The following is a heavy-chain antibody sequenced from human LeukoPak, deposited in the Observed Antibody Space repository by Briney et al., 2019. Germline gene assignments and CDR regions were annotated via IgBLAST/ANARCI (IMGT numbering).Heavy chain of an antibody. CDR1: GFTFSSYG. D-gene: IGHD5-18*01. J-gene: IGHJ4*02. CDR2: ISDDGSDK. V-gene: IGHV3-30*18. Sequence: GGSLRLSCAASGFTFSSYGMHWVGQAPGRGLEWVAVISDDGSDKHYADSVKGRFAISRDNAKNTLYLQMNSLRAEDTAVYYCAKDSSRYSSDYYFDYWGQGPFVTVSS. CDR3: AKDSSRYSSDYYFDY.